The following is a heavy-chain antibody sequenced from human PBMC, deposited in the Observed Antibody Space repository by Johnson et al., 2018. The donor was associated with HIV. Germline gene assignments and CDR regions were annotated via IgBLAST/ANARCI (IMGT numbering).Heavy chain of an antibody. V-gene: IGHV3-15*07. CDR1: GFTFSSYA. D-gene: IGHD1-7*01. CDR2: IYSKTEGGTT. Sequence: EVQLVESGGGVVQPGRSLRLSCAASGFTFSSYAMHWVRQAPGKGLEWVGRIYSKTEGGTTEYAAPVKGRFTISRDDSKNTLYLQMNSLKTEDTAVYYCTTDQVGRNYGGKYHIWGQGTVVTVSS. CDR3: TTDQVGRNYGGKYHI. J-gene: IGHJ3*02.